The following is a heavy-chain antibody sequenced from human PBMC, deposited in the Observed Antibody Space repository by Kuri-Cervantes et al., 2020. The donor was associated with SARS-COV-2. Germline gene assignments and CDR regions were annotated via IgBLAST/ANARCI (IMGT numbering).Heavy chain of an antibody. D-gene: IGHD2-21*02. CDR3: ARDVEGGDRYLDH. CDR1: GFTFNTYT. Sequence: GESLKISCVASGFTFNTYTMNWVRQAPGKGLEWISYITGDSSPIYYADSVKGRFTVSRDNAKNTLYLQMSSLRAGDTAVYYCARDVEGGDRYLDHWGRGTLVTVSS. CDR2: ITGDSSPI. J-gene: IGHJ2*01. V-gene: IGHV3-48*01.